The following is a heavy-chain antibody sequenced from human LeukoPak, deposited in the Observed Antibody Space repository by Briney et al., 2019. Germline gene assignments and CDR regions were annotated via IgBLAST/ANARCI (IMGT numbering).Heavy chain of an antibody. CDR3: AKGGPEKKYYFDY. CDR2: IYYGGST. CDR1: GGSISSGGYY. V-gene: IGHV4-31*03. J-gene: IGHJ4*02. D-gene: IGHD1-14*01. Sequence: SQTLSLTCTVSGGSISSGGYYWSWIRQHPGKGLEWIGYIYYGGSTYYNPSLKSRVTISVDTSKNQFSLKLSSVTAADTAVYYCAKGGPEKKYYFDYWGQGTLVTVSS.